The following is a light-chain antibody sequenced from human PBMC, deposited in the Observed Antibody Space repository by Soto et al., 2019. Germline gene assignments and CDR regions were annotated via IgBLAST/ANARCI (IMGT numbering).Light chain of an antibody. V-gene: IGKV1-39*01. CDR1: QTISRN. J-gene: IGKJ2*01. CDR3: QQSYSIPYT. Sequence: DIQLTQSPSSLSASVGDRVTITCRASQTISRNLNWYQQKPGEAPRLLMYVSTLQGGVPSRFSGSESGTDYTLTISSVQPDDFATYYCQQSYSIPYTFGQWTKLEIK. CDR2: VS.